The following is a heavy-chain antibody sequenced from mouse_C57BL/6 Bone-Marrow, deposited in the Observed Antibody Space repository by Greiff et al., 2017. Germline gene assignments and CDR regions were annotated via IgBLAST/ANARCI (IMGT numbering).Heavy chain of an antibody. Sequence: QVQLKQPGTELVKPGASVKLSCKASGYTFTSYWMHWVKQRPGQGLEWIGNINPSNGGTNYNEKFKSKATLTVDKSSSTAYMQLSSLTSEDSAVYYCARGITTVVAHFDYWGQGTTLTVSS. CDR1: GYTFTSYW. CDR2: INPSNGGT. CDR3: ARGITTVVAHFDY. V-gene: IGHV1-53*01. D-gene: IGHD1-1*01. J-gene: IGHJ2*01.